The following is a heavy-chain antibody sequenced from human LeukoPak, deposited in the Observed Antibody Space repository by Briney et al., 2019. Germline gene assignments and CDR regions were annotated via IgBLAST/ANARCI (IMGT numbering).Heavy chain of an antibody. D-gene: IGHD5-18*01. CDR2: LYFGGST. Sequence: PSETLSLTCTVSGGSISSSSYWGWIRQPPGKGLGWIGSLYFGGSTYYNPSLKSRVTISVDTSKNQFSLELSSVTATDTAVYYCARRVDTAMVTFYFDSWGQGTLVTVSS. J-gene: IGHJ4*02. V-gene: IGHV4-39*01. CDR3: ARRVDTAMVTFYFDS. CDR1: GGSISSSSY.